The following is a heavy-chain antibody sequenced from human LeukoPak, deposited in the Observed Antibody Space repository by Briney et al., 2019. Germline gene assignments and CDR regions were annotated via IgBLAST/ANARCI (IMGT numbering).Heavy chain of an antibody. Sequence: GASVKVSCKASGGTFSSYAISWVRQAPGQGLEWMGGIIPIFGTANYAQKFQGRVTITADESTSTAYTELSSLRSEDTAVYYCARKVNGDYVSPFDYWGQGTLVTVSS. D-gene: IGHD4-17*01. CDR1: GGTFSSYA. CDR3: ARKVNGDYVSPFDY. V-gene: IGHV1-69*13. CDR2: IIPIFGTA. J-gene: IGHJ4*02.